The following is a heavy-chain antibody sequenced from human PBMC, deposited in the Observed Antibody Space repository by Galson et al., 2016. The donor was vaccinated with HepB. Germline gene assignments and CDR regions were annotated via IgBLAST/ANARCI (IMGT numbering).Heavy chain of an antibody. D-gene: IGHD2/OR15-2a*01. J-gene: IGHJ4*02. CDR3: ARDFYDGSCHYMDY. V-gene: IGHV3-72*01. CDR1: GFTFSDHY. CDR2: SRDKGHSYTT. Sequence: SLRLSCAASGFTFSDHYMDWVRQAPGKGLEWVGRSRDKGHSYTTEYAASVRGRFAISRDESENSLYLQMNSLKTEDTAVYYCARDFYDGSCHYMDYWGRGTLVTVSS.